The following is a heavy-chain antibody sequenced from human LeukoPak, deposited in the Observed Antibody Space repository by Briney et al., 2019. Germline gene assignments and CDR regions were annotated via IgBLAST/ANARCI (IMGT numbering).Heavy chain of an antibody. D-gene: IGHD3-3*01. Sequence: SVKVSCKASGGTFSSYAISWVRQAPGQGLEWMGGIIPIFGTANYAQKFQGRVTITADKSTSTAYMELSSLRSEDTAVYYCARDRWSGYYCYYYYYMDVWGKGTTVTVSS. CDR2: IIPIFGTA. J-gene: IGHJ6*03. CDR1: GGTFSSYA. V-gene: IGHV1-69*06. CDR3: ARDRWSGYYCYYYYYMDV.